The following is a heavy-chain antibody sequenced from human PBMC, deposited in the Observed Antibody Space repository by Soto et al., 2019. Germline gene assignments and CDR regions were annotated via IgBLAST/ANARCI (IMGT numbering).Heavy chain of an antibody. Sequence: GGSLRLSCAASGFTFSSYAMSWVRQAPGKGLEWVSAISGSGGSTYYADAVKGPFTISRDNSKNTLYLQMNSLSAEDTAVYHGAKDYDRSRRFWFDPWGQGTLVTVSS. J-gene: IGHJ5*02. CDR1: GFTFSSYA. CDR2: ISGSGGST. D-gene: IGHD3-22*01. CDR3: AKDYDRSRRFWFDP. V-gene: IGHV3-23*01.